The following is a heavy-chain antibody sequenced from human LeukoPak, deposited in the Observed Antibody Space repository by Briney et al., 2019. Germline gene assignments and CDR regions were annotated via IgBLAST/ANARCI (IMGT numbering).Heavy chain of an antibody. CDR1: GFTFSSYS. CDR2: ISGSGGST. V-gene: IGHV3-23*01. J-gene: IGHJ4*02. D-gene: IGHD3-10*01. Sequence: GGSLRLSCAASGFTFSSYSMNWVRQAPGKGLEWVSAISGSGGSTYYADSVKGRFTISRDNSKNTLYLQMNSLRAEDTAVYYCAKGRVRGVNVFDYWGQGTLVTVSS. CDR3: AKGRVRGVNVFDY.